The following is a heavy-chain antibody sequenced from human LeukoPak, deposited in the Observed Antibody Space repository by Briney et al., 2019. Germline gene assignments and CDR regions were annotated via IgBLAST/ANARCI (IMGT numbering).Heavy chain of an antibody. Sequence: ASVKVSCKASGYTFTSYYMHWVRQAPGQGLEWMGWINPNSGDTNYAQKFQGRVTMTRDTSITTAYMELSRLRSDDTAVYYCARDLAGQYCSSTTYCTFIRDTYFDYWGQGTLVTVSS. J-gene: IGHJ4*02. V-gene: IGHV1-2*02. CDR3: ARDLAGQYCSSTTYCTFIRDTYFDY. CDR1: GYTFTSYY. CDR2: INPNSGDT. D-gene: IGHD2-2*02.